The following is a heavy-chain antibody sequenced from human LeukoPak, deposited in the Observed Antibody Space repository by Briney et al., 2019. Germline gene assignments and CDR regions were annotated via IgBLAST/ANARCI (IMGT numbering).Heavy chain of an antibody. CDR3: ARVTGGSSWPQPNWYFDL. Sequence: ASVKVSCKASGGTFSSYAISWVRQAPGQGLEWMGGVIPIFGTANYAQKFRGRVTITADESTSTAYMELSSLRSEDTAVYYCARVTGGSSWPQPNWYFDLWGRGALVTVSS. V-gene: IGHV1-69*13. CDR1: GGTFSSYA. J-gene: IGHJ2*01. CDR2: VIPIFGTA. D-gene: IGHD6-13*01.